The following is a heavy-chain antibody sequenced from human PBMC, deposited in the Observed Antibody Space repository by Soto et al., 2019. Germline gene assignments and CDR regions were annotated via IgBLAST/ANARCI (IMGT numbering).Heavy chain of an antibody. D-gene: IGHD3-22*01. CDR2: IIXXFXXT. CDR3: ARDRTDSGYYTNWLDP. Sequence: SVKVSCKASGGTFGSDAITCVRQAPGQGLEWVGXIIXXFXXTXXXXXLXXXVTISADKSTLTSYMELHSLTSDDTALYYCARDRTDSGYYTNWLDPWGQGTQVTVSS. V-gene: IGHV1-69*06. CDR1: GGTFGSDA. J-gene: IGHJ5*02.